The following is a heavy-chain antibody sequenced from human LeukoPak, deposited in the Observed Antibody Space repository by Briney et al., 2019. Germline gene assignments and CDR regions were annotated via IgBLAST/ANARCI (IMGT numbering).Heavy chain of an antibody. D-gene: IGHD5-24*01. V-gene: IGHV4-39*07. Sequence: SETLSLTCTVSGGSISSSSYYWGWIRQPPGKGLEWIGSIYYSGSTYYNPSLKSRVTISVDTSKNQFSLKLSSVTAADTAVYYCASLRDGYNLIAAFDIWGQGTMVTVSS. J-gene: IGHJ3*02. CDR1: GGSISSSSYY. CDR2: IYYSGST. CDR3: ASLRDGYNLIAAFDI.